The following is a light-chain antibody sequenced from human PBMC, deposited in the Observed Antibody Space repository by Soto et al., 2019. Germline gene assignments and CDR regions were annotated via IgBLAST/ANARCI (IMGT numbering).Light chain of an antibody. CDR3: QKLNTYPLT. CDR2: DAS. J-gene: IGKJ5*01. CDR1: QDISSF. Sequence: DIQMTQSPSTLSASVGDRVTISCRASQDISSFLAWYQHKPGKAPKLLIYDASTLQTGVPSRFSGSGSGTEFTLTISSLQPEDFARYYCQKLNTYPLTFGQGTRLEI. V-gene: IGKV1-5*01.